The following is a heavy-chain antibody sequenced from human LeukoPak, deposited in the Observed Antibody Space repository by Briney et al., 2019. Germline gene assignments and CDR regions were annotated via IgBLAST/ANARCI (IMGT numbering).Heavy chain of an antibody. CDR2: TRKKTNSYTT. CDR3: ARVGGGGGYNNDY. D-gene: IGHD5-24*01. V-gene: IGHV3-72*01. J-gene: IGHJ4*02. Sequence: GGSLRLSCAASGFTFSDHYMDWVRQAPGKGLEWVGRTRKKTNSYTTEYAASVKGRFTISRDDSKNSLYLQMNSLKTEDTAVYYCARVGGGGGYNNDYWGQGTLVTVSS. CDR1: GFTFSDHY.